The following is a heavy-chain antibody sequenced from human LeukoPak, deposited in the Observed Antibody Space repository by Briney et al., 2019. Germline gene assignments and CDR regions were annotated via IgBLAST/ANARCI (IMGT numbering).Heavy chain of an antibody. J-gene: IGHJ3*02. D-gene: IGHD1-1*01. V-gene: IGHV3-9*01. CDR2: ISWNSGSI. CDR1: GFTFDDYA. Sequence: GGSLRLSCAASGFTFDDYAMHWVRQAPGKGLEWVSGISWNSGSIGYADSVKGRFTISRDNAKNSLYLQMNSLRAEDTALYYCAKVQAPRRVRPAAIAFDIWGQGTMVTVSS. CDR3: AKVQAPRRVRPAAIAFDI.